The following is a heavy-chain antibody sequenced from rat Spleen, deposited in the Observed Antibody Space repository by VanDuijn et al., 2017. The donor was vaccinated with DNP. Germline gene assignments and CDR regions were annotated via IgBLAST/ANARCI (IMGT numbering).Heavy chain of an antibody. J-gene: IGHJ2*01. D-gene: IGHD1-4*01. CDR2: ISSSSTYI. CDR3: ATVYPRYTGFY. CDR1: GFTFSNYG. Sequence: EVQLVESGGGLVQPGGSLKLSCLASGFTFSNYGMNWIRQAPGKGLEWVASISSSSTYIYYADTMKGRFTVSRENAKNTLFLQMTSLRSEDTALYYCATVYPRYTGFYWGQGVMVTVSS. V-gene: IGHV5-34*01.